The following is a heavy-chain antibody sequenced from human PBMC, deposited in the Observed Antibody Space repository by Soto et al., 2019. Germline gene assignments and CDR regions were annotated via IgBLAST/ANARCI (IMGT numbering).Heavy chain of an antibody. CDR2: IYPGDSDT. J-gene: IGHJ4*02. D-gene: IGHD4-17*01. Sequence: GESLKISCKGSGYSFTSYWIGWVRQMPGKGLEWMGIIYPGDSDTRYSPSFQGRVTISADKSISTAYLQWSSLKASDTAMYYCARQSKPDYGDYVPTYYFDYWGQGTLVTVSS. V-gene: IGHV5-51*01. CDR1: GYSFTSYW. CDR3: ARQSKPDYGDYVPTYYFDY.